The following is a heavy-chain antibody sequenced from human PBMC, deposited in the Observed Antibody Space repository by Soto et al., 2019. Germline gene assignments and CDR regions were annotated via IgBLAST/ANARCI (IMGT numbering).Heavy chain of an antibody. CDR1: EVSLTRYA. CDR2: ISDSVGST. D-gene: IGHD1-26*01. CDR3: AIGPPTVFRHFVY. J-gene: IGHJ4*02. V-gene: IGHV3-23*01. Sequence: GAGEVSLTRYAMSQYKKVAGKGMEWVLAISDSVGSTYSAHSVKGRFTISRDNSKNTMYMQMNSLRAEDTAVYYCAIGPPTVFRHFVYLPQGPLV.